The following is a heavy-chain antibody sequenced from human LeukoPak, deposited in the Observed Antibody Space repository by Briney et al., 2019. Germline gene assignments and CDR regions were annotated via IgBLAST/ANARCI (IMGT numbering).Heavy chain of an antibody. CDR1: GGTFSSYA. D-gene: IGHD6-13*01. V-gene: IGHV1-69*05. CDR3: ARGSHMYSGSWKIDY. Sequence: SVKVSCKASGGTFSSYAISWVRQAPGQGLEWMGRIIPIFGTANYAQKFQGRVTITTDESTSTAYMELSSLRSEDTAVYYCARGSHMYSGSWKIDYWGQGTLVTVSS. J-gene: IGHJ4*02. CDR2: IIPIFGTA.